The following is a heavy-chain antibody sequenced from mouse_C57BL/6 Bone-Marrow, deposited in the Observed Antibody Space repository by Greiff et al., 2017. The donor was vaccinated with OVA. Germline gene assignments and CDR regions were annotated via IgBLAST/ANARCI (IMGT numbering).Heavy chain of an antibody. Sequence: EVQRVESGAELVRPGASVKLSCTASGFNIKDDYMHWVKQRPEQGLEWTGWIDPENGDTEYASKFQGKATITADTSSNTAYLQLSSLTSEDTAVYYCTSYGNFDYWGQGTTLTVSS. J-gene: IGHJ2*01. CDR2: IDPENGDT. CDR1: GFNIKDDY. CDR3: TSYGNFDY. V-gene: IGHV14-4*01. D-gene: IGHD2-1*01.